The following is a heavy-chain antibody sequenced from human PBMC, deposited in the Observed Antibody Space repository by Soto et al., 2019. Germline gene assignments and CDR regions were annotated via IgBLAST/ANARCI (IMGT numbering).Heavy chain of an antibody. D-gene: IGHD6-19*01. Sequence: QVQLVESGGGVVQPGRSLRLSCAASGFTFSSYGMHWVRQAPGKGLEWVAVIWYDGSNKYYADSVKGRFTISRDNSKNTLYLQMNSLRAEDTAVYYCARANAVAGTSYVNYYYYGMDVW. CDR2: IWYDGSNK. V-gene: IGHV3-33*01. CDR3: ARANAVAGTSYVNYYYYGMDV. J-gene: IGHJ6*01. CDR1: GFTFSSYG.